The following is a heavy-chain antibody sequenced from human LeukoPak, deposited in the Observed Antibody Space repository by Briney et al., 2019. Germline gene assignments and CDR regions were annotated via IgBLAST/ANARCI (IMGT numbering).Heavy chain of an antibody. CDR2: IYPGDSDT. CDR1: GYSFTSYS. CDR3: ASRIDTMVRGVIITSDAFDI. Sequence: PGESLKISCKGSGYSFTSYSIGWVRQMPGKGLEWMGIIYPGDSDTRYSPSFQGQVTISADKSISTAYLQWSSLKASDTAMYYCASRIDTMVRGVIITSDAFDIWGQGTMVTVSS. D-gene: IGHD3-10*01. V-gene: IGHV5-51*01. J-gene: IGHJ3*02.